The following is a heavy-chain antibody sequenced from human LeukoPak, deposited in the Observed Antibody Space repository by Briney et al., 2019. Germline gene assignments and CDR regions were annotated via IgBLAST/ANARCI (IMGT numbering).Heavy chain of an antibody. CDR2: IYYSGST. D-gene: IGHD6-19*01. CDR1: GGSISSSSYY. CDR3: ARHPSPGIAVRVVD. J-gene: IGHJ4*02. Sequence: PSETLSLTCIVSGGSISSSSYYWGWIRQPPGKGLEWIGSIYYSGSTYYNPSLKSRVAISVDTSKNQFSLKLSSVTAADTAVYYCARHPSPGIAVRVVDWGQGTLVTVSS. V-gene: IGHV4-39*01.